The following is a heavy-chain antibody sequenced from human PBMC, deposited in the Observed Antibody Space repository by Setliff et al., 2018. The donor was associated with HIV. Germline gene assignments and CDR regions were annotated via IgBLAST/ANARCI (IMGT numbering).Heavy chain of an antibody. D-gene: IGHD3-3*01. CDR2: MYYTGST. Sequence: PSETLSLTCTVSGGSTDSGSYYWAWIRQPPGKGLEWIGSMYYTGSTYYNPSLKSRVTISIDTSKNQFSLKLNSVTAADTAMYYCARDGFWSGYIDYWGQGTLVTSPQ. J-gene: IGHJ4*02. CDR1: GGSTDSGSYY. V-gene: IGHV4-39*02. CDR3: ARDGFWSGYIDY.